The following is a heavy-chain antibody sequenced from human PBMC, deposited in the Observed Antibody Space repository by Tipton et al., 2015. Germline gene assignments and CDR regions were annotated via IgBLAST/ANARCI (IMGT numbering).Heavy chain of an antibody. V-gene: IGHV3-33*01. CDR2: IWYDGSDK. CDR3: ARDPAGVRGNCDL. D-gene: IGHD2-15*01. Sequence: SLRLSCAASGFSFSSFGMHWVRQAPGEGLEWVAAIWYDGSDKYYAESLKGRVTTSRDNSKNTVSLQMNSLRAEDTAVYYCARDPAGVRGNCDLWGQGTLVSVSS. CDR1: GFSFSSFG. J-gene: IGHJ4*02.